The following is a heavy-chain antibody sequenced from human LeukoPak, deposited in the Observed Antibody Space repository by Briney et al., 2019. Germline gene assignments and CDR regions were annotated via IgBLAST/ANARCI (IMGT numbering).Heavy chain of an antibody. CDR2: MNPNSGNT. CDR3: ARVAVTTAGDYCYHYGMDV. CDR1: GYTFTSYD. J-gene: IGHJ6*02. D-gene: IGHD4-17*01. Sequence: GASVKVSCKASGYTFTSYDINWVRQATGQGLEWMGWMNPNSGNTGYAQKFQGRVTMTRNTSISTAYMELSSLRSEDTAVYYCARVAVTTAGDYCYHYGMDVWGQGTTVTVSS. V-gene: IGHV1-8*01.